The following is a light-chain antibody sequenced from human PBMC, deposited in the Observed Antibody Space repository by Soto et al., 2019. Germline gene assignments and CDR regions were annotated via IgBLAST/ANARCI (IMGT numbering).Light chain of an antibody. J-gene: IGKJ4*01. CDR2: GPS. V-gene: IGKV3-20*01. Sequence: EIVLTQSPGTLSFSPGERGTLSCRASQSVSYSHLAWYQQKPGQAPRLLIYGPSSRATGVPDRFSGSGSGTDCPLTISGLEPEDFAVYYCQHYGSSALTFGGGTKVEIK. CDR3: QHYGSSALT. CDR1: QSVSYSH.